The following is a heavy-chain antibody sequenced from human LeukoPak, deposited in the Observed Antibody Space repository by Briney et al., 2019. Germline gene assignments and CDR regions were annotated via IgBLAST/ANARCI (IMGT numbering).Heavy chain of an antibody. J-gene: IGHJ3*02. V-gene: IGHV1-2*02. CDR3: ARAILSNSGWYAVNAFDI. D-gene: IGHD6-19*01. CDR2: INPNSGGT. Sequence: GASVKVSCKASGYTFTGYYMHWVRQAPGQGLEWMGWINPNSGGTNYAQKFQGRVTMTRDTSISTAYMELSRLRSDDTAVYYCARAILSNSGWYAVNAFDIWGQGTMVTVSS. CDR1: GYTFTGYY.